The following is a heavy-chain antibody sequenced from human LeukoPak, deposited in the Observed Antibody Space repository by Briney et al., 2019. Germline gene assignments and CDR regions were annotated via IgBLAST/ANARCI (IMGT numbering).Heavy chain of an antibody. D-gene: IGHD2-15*01. CDR2: ISYSGSP. Sequence: SETLSLTCTVSGDSISSYYWSWIRQPPGKGLEWIGYISYSGSPNDNSSLKSRVTISVDTSTNQFSLKLSSVTAADTAFYYCARHRTPALHGAFDIWGQGTMVTVSS. V-gene: IGHV4-59*08. J-gene: IGHJ3*02. CDR3: ARHRTPALHGAFDI. CDR1: GDSISSYY.